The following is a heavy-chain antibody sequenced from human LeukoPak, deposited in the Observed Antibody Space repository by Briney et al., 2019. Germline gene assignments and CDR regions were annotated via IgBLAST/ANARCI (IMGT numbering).Heavy chain of an antibody. CDR3: ARGGGSCYFDI. D-gene: IGHD1-26*01. CDR2: ITRSSGTI. J-gene: IGHJ4*02. CDR1: GFTFGTYS. V-gene: IGHV3-48*04. Sequence: GGSLRLSCAASGFTFGTYSMNWVRQAPGKGLQWVSYITRSSGTIHYADSVTGRFIISRDNAKNSVYLQMNSLRAEDTAVYYCARGGGSCYFDIWGQGTLVTVSS.